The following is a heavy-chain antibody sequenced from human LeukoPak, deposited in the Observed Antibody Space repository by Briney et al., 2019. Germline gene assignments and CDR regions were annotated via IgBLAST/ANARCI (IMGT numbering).Heavy chain of an antibody. CDR2: INHSGST. J-gene: IGHJ5*02. CDR1: GGSFSGYY. CDR3: ARRITMVRGVILGNWFDP. D-gene: IGHD3-10*01. Sequence: KPSETLSLTCAVYGGSFSGYYWSWVRQPPGKGLEWIGEINHSGSTNYNPSLKSRVTISVDTSKNQFSLKLSSVTAADTAVYYCARRITMVRGVILGNWFDPWGQGTLVTVSS. V-gene: IGHV4-34*01.